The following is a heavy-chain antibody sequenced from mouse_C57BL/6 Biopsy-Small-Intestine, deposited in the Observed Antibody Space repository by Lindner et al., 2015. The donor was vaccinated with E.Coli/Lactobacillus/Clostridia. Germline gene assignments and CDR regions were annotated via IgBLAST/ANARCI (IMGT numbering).Heavy chain of an antibody. V-gene: IGHV1-20*01. J-gene: IGHJ4*01. CDR3: TRSGSNFHAMDY. Sequence: VQLQESGPELVKPGDSVKISCKASGYSFTGYFMNWVMQSHGKSLEWIGRINPYNGDTFYNQKFKGKATLTVDKSSSTAYMELRSLTSEDSAVYYCTRSGSNFHAMDYWGQGTSVTVSS. D-gene: IGHD2-5*01. CDR1: GYSFTGYF. CDR2: INPYNGDT.